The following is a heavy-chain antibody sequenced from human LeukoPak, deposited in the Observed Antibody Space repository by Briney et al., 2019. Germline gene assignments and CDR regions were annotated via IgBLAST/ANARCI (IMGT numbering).Heavy chain of an antibody. J-gene: IGHJ4*02. CDR1: GGTFSSYA. CDR3: ARGAQLWLRGSFDY. V-gene: IGHV1-69*05. CDR2: IIPIFGTA. D-gene: IGHD5-18*01. Sequence: ASVKVSCKASGGTFSSYAISWVRQAPGQGLEWMGGIIPIFGTANYAQKFQGRVTITTDESTSTAYMGLSSLRSEDTAVYYCARGAQLWLRGSFDYWGQGTLVTVSS.